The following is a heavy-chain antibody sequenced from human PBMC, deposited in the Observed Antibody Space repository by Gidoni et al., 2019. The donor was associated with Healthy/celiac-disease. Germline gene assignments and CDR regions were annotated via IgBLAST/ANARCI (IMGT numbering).Heavy chain of an antibody. D-gene: IGHD6-13*01. V-gene: IGHV3-30*18. CDR3: AKRGGGLYSSSWDPNWFDP. J-gene: IGHJ5*02. Sequence: QVQLVESGGGVVQPGRSLRLSCAASGFTFSSYGMHWGRQAPGKGLEWLAVRTYDGSNKYYADSVKGRFTISRDNSKNTLYLQMNSLRAEDTAVYYCAKRGGGLYSSSWDPNWFDPWGQGTLVTVSS. CDR2: RTYDGSNK. CDR1: GFTFSSYG.